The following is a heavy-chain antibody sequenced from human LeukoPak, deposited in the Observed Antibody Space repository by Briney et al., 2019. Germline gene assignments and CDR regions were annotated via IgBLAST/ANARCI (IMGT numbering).Heavy chain of an antibody. J-gene: IGHJ3*02. Sequence: PSQTLSLTCAVSGGSISSGGYSWSWIRQPPGKGLEWIGYIYHSGSTYYNPSLKSRVTISVDTSKNQFSLKLSSVTAADTAVYYCARQPRYSYYKRSNPDAFDIWGQGTMVTVSS. V-gene: IGHV4-30-2*01. D-gene: IGHD5-18*01. CDR1: GGSISSGGYS. CDR3: ARQPRYSYYKRSNPDAFDI. CDR2: IYHSGST.